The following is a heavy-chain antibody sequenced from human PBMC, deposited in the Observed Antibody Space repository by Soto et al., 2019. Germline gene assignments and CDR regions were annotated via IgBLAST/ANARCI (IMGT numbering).Heavy chain of an antibody. V-gene: IGHV3-13*04. Sequence: EVQLVESGGGLVQPGGSLRLSCAASGFTFSRYDVHCFRQPTGKGLEWVSSMGSGGDTHYAGSVKGRFTISRDNVKNSFYLHMNDLRAGDTAVYFCARGLPGGLDSCGQGTLVTVSS. J-gene: IGHJ5*01. D-gene: IGHD7-27*01. CDR2: MGSGGDT. CDR3: ARGLPGGLDS. CDR1: GFTFSRYD.